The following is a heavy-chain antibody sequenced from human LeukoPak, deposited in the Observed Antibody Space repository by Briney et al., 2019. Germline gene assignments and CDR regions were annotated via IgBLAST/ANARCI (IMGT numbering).Heavy chain of an antibody. V-gene: IGHV3-66*02. CDR2: IYSGGST. J-gene: IGHJ6*03. CDR3: VRDRGTVTHYYYYYMDV. D-gene: IGHD4-11*01. CDR1: GFTFSSYE. Sequence: GGSLRLSCAASGFTFSSYEMNWVRQAPGRGLEWVSVIYSGGSTYYADSVKGRFTISRDNSKNTLYLQMNSLRAEDTAVYYCVRDRGTVTHYYYYYMDVWGKGTTVTVSS.